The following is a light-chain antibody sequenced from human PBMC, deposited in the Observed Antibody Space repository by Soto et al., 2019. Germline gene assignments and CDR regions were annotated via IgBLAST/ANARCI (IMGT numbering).Light chain of an antibody. CDR1: QSVNSN. Sequence: EIVMTQSPATLSVSPGERATLSCRASQSVNSNLVWYQQKPGQAPRLLIYGASTRATGIPGRFSGSGYGTEFSLTISRLQSEDFAVYYGQQYNNWLWTFGQGTKVEIK. CDR3: QQYNNWLWT. CDR2: GAS. J-gene: IGKJ1*01. V-gene: IGKV3-15*01.